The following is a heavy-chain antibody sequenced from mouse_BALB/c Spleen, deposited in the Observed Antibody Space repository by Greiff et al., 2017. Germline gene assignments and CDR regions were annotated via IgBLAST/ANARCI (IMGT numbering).Heavy chain of an antibody. J-gene: IGHJ3*01. CDR3: ARRYYGYDGFAY. CDR2: ISSGGST. V-gene: IGHV5-6-5*01. Sequence: DVMLVESGGGLVKPGGSLKLSCAASGFTFSSYAMSWVRQTPEKRLEWVASISSGGSTYYPDSVKGRFTISRDNARNILYLQMSSLRSEDTAMYYCARRYYGYDGFAYWGQGTLVTVSA. D-gene: IGHD2-2*01. CDR1: GFTFSSYA.